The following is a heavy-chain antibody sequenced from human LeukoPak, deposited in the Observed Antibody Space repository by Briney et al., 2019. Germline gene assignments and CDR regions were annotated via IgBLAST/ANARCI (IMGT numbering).Heavy chain of an antibody. V-gene: IGHV3-21*01. CDR1: EFTFSNYA. CDR2: ISSSSSYI. CDR3: ASAYYYGSGSLNWFDP. D-gene: IGHD3-10*01. Sequence: GGSLRLSCEASEFTFSNYAMSWVRQAPGKGLEWVSSISSSSSYIYYADSVKGRFTISRDNAKNSLYLQMNSLRAEDTAVYYCASAYYYGSGSLNWFDPWGQGTLVTVSS. J-gene: IGHJ5*02.